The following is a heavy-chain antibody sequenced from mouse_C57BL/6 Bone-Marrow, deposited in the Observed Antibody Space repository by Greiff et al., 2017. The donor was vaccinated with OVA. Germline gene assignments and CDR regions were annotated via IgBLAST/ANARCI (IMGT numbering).Heavy chain of an antibody. Sequence: QVQLQQCGAELVRPGTSVKVSCKASGYAFTNYLIEWVKQRPGQGLEWIGVINPGSGGTNYNEKFKGKATLTADKSSSTAYMQLSSLTSEDSAVYFCARPHYYGSREENYFDYWGQGTTLTVSS. CDR1: GYAFTNYL. CDR2: INPGSGGT. CDR3: ARPHYYGSREENYFDY. V-gene: IGHV1-54*01. J-gene: IGHJ2*01. D-gene: IGHD1-1*01.